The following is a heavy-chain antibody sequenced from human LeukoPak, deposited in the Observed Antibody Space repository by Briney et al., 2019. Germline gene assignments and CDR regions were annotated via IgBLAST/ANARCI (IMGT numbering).Heavy chain of an antibody. D-gene: IGHD5-24*01. CDR2: ISYDENNK. V-gene: IGHV3-30-3*01. Sequence: PGGSLRLSCAASGFIFSTYAMHWVRQAPGKGLEWVAVISYDENNKYYADSVKGRFTISRDNSKNTLYLQMNSLRAEDTAVYYCARGTIWGQGTLVTVSS. CDR3: ARGTI. J-gene: IGHJ4*02. CDR1: GFIFSTYA.